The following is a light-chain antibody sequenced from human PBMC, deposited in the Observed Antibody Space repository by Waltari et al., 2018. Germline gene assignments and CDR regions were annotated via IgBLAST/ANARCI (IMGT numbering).Light chain of an antibody. Sequence: QSALTQPASVSGSPGQSITISCTGISSDVGGYNYVSWYQQHPGKAPKVMIYDVGYRPSGVSSRCSGSKSGNTASLTISGLQAEDEADYYCTSYASSSTLVFGGGTKLTFL. CDR2: DVG. J-gene: IGLJ2*01. CDR3: TSYASSSTLV. CDR1: SSDVGGYNY. V-gene: IGLV2-14*03.